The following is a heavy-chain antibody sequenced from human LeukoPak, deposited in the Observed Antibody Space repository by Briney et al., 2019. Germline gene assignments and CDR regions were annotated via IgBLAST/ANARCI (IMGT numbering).Heavy chain of an antibody. D-gene: IGHD1-26*01. Sequence: SETLSLTCSVSDGSINSYYWNWIRRPPGKGLECIGYIYYNGNTNYSPSLKSRVTMSVDTSKNLFSLKVSSVTAADTAVYYCARGRSNYYGMDVWGQGTTVTVSS. CDR3: ARGRSNYYGMDV. CDR2: IYYNGNT. V-gene: IGHV4-59*01. J-gene: IGHJ6*02. CDR1: DGSINSYY.